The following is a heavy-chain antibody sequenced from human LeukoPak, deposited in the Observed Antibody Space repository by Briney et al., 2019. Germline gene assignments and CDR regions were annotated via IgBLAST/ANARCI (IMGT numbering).Heavy chain of an antibody. Sequence: GASLTLSCTASGFTFSTYVMTWVRQAPGKGLEWVSGMTGTGDTKYYADSVKGRFTISRDNSKNTLYLQMNSLRAEDTAVYYCARKTVEVCYGALDPWGQGALVTVSS. J-gene: IGHJ5*02. CDR1: GFTFSTYV. D-gene: IGHD3-10*01. CDR2: MTGTGDTK. CDR3: ARKTVEVCYGALDP. V-gene: IGHV3-23*01.